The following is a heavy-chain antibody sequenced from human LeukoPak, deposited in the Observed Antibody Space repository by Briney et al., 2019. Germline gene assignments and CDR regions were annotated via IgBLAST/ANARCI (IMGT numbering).Heavy chain of an antibody. CDR1: GGSLNPYY. CDR2: IYYSGST. J-gene: IGHJ4*02. CDR3: ARDRAHFGY. V-gene: IGHV4-59*01. Sequence: PSETLSLTCTVSGGSLNPYYWSWIRQPAGKGLEWIGYIYYSGSTNYNPSLKSRVTISVDTSKNQFSLKLSSVTAADTAVYYCARDRAHFGYWGQGTLVTVSS.